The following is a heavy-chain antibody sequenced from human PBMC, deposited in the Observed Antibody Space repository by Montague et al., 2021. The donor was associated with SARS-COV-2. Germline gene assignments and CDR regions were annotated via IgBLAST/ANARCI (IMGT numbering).Heavy chain of an antibody. D-gene: IGHD2-2*01. CDR1: GGSISSGSYY. V-gene: IGHV4-61*02. Sequence: TLSLTCSVPGGSISSGSYYWSWIRQPAGKGLEWIGRIYISGSANYNPSLKSRVTMSVDTSKNPFSLKLSSVTAADTAVYYCARTVVVPAAMSRYYGMDVWGQGTSVTVSS. CDR2: IYISGSA. CDR3: ARTVVVPAAMSRYYGMDV. J-gene: IGHJ6*02.